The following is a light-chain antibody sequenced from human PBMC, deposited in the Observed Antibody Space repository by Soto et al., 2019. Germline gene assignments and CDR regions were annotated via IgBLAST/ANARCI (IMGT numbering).Light chain of an antibody. Sequence: QSVLTLPPSASGSPGQSVPISCTGTSSDVGGYNYVSWYQQHPGKAPKLMIYEFSKRPSGVPDRFSGSKSGNTASLTVSGLQPEDEADYYCSSYAGSNKSVFGTGTKVTVL. V-gene: IGLV2-8*01. CDR2: EFS. CDR3: SSYAGSNKSV. J-gene: IGLJ1*01. CDR1: SSDVGGYNY.